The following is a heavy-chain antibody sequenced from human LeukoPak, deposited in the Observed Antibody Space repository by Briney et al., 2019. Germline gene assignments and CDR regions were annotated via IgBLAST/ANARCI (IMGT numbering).Heavy chain of an antibody. J-gene: IGHJ4*02. Sequence: ASVKVSCKASGYSFTSYGISWVRQAPGQGLEWMGWISVYNGNTKYAQKLQGSVTMTTDTSTSTAYMELRSLRSVDTAMYYCARVHGSFPGDYWGQGTLVTVSS. D-gene: IGHD3-10*01. CDR2: ISVYNGNT. CDR1: GYSFTSYG. V-gene: IGHV1-18*04. CDR3: ARVHGSFPGDY.